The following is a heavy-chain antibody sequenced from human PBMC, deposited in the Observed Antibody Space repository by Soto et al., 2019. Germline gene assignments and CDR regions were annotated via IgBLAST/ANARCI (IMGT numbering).Heavy chain of an antibody. Sequence: PSWSLWHTCTDGDGVKSPGNWWSWVRQPPGKGLEWIGEIDHSGGTNYNPSLKSRVTLSVDKSKNEVSLRVTSVTAADTAMYYCARVPRFQVVERIFGNWFDPWGPGTLATVSS. CDR3: ARVPRFQVVERIFGNWFDP. D-gene: IGHD2-15*01. CDR1: DGVKSPGNW. V-gene: IGHV4-4*02. CDR2: IDHSGGT. J-gene: IGHJ5*02.